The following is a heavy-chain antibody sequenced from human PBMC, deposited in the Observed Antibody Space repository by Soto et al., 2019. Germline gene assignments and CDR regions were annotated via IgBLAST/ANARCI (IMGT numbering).Heavy chain of an antibody. CDR1: GGSISSGDYY. CDR2: IYYSGST. V-gene: IGHV4-30-4*01. Sequence: PSETLSLTCTVSGGSISSGDYYWSWIRQPPGKGLEWIGYIYYSGSTYYNPSLKSRVTISVDTSKNQFSLKLSSVTAADTAVYYCATYGSGSYYNAPFDDWGQGTLVTVAS. J-gene: IGHJ4*02. D-gene: IGHD3-10*01. CDR3: ATYGSGSYYNAPFDD.